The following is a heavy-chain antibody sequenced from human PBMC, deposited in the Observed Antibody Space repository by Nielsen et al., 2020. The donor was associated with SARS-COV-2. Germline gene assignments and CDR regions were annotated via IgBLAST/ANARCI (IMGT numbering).Heavy chain of an antibody. CDR1: GYPFHAYG. Sequence: ASVKVSCKASGYPFHAYGITWVRQAPGLGLEWMAWINTYNGITYYAEKFRDRVTVTTDTPTTTAYLEMRSLRSDDTAVYFCAREEQWVIKDWGQGTLVTVS. D-gene: IGHD1-26*01. J-gene: IGHJ4*02. CDR2: INTYNGIT. V-gene: IGHV1-18*01. CDR3: AREEQWVIKD.